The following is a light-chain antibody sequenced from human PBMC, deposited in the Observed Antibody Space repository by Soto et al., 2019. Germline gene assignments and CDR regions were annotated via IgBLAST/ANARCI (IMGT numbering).Light chain of an antibody. CDR2: EDS. J-gene: IGLJ2*01. V-gene: IGLV6-57*01. Sequence: NFMLTQPHSVSESPGKTITISCTRSSGSIASNYVLWYQQRPVSSPTTVIYEDSQRPSGVPDRFSGSIDSSSNSASLTISGLKTEDEADYYCQSYDSSNVVFGGGTKLTVL. CDR1: SGSIASNY. CDR3: QSYDSSNVV.